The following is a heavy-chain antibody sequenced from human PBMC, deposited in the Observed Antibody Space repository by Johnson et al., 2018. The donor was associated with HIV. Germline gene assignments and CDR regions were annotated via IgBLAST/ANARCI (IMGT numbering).Heavy chain of an antibody. CDR3: ARYSYYYDSSGAFDI. CDR1: GFTFDDYA. D-gene: IGHD3-22*01. CDR2: ISWNSGSI. V-gene: IGHV3-9*01. Sequence: VQLVESGGGLVQPGRSLRLSCAASGFTFDDYAMHWVRQAPGKGLEWVSGISWNSGSIGYADSVKGRFTISRDNAKNSLYLQMNSLRAEDTALYYCARYSYYYDSSGAFDIWGQGTMVTVSS. J-gene: IGHJ3*02.